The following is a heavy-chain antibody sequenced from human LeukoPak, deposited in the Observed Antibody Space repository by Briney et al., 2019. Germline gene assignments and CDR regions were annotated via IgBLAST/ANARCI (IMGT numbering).Heavy chain of an antibody. Sequence: GASVKVSCKASGYTFTSYYMHWVRQAPGQGLEWMGIFNPSGGSTSYAQKFQGRVTMTRDTSTSTVYMELSSLRSEDTAVYYCAREGTRIAAAGTGWFDPWGQGTLVTVSS. CDR1: GYTFTSYY. J-gene: IGHJ5*02. D-gene: IGHD6-13*01. CDR3: AREGTRIAAAGTGWFDP. CDR2: FNPSGGST. V-gene: IGHV1-46*01.